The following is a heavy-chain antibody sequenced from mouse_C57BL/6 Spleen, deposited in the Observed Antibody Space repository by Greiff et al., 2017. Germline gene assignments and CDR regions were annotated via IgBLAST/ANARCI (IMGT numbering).Heavy chain of an antibody. CDR3: ARWGKIYGSSPYWYFDV. Sequence: VQLQQPGAELVKPGASVKLSCKASGYTFTSYWMHWVKQRPGQGLEWIGMIHPNSGSTNYNEKFKSKATLTVDKSSSTAYMQLSSLTSEDSAVYYCARWGKIYGSSPYWYFDVWGTGTTVTVSS. CDR1: GYTFTSYW. D-gene: IGHD1-1*01. CDR2: IHPNSGST. V-gene: IGHV1-64*01. J-gene: IGHJ1*03.